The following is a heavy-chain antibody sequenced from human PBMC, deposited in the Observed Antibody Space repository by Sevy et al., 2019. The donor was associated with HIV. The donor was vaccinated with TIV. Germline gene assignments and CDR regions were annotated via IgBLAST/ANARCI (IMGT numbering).Heavy chain of an antibody. D-gene: IGHD3-3*02. CDR1: EFIFSSHA. CDR2: ISGDGENT. Sequence: GESLKISCVASEFIFSSHAVSWVRQAPGKGLEWVSAISGDGENTHYADSVRGRFTISRDNFKNTLYLQMNSLRAEDTALYYCARDGRGISAFDIWGPGTMVTV. CDR3: ARDGRGISAFDI. J-gene: IGHJ3*02. V-gene: IGHV3-23*01.